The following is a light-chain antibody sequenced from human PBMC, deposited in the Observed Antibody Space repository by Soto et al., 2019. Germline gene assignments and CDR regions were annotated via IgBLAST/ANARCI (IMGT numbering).Light chain of an antibody. CDR2: DVG. CDR1: SSDVGGYNY. V-gene: IGLV2-14*01. CDR3: SSYTTSSTYV. Sequence: SVLTQPASVSGSPGQSITISCTGTSSDVGGYNYVSWYQQHPGKAPKVMIYDVGSRPSGVSNRFSGSKSGNTASLSISGLQAEDEADYYCSSYTTSSTYVFGTGTKLTVL. J-gene: IGLJ1*01.